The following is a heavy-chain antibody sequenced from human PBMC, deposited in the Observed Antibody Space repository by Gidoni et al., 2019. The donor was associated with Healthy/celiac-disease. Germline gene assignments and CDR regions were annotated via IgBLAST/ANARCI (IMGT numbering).Heavy chain of an antibody. V-gene: IGHV4-39*01. J-gene: IGHJ4*02. CDR1: GGSISSSSYY. Sequence: QLQLQESGPGLVKPSETLSLTCTVSGGSISSSSYYWGWIRQPPGKGLEWIGSIYYSGSTYYNPSLKSRVTISVDTSKNQFSLKLSSVTAADTAVYYCARQGPGYDFWSGYSYWGQGTLVTVSS. D-gene: IGHD3-3*01. CDR3: ARQGPGYDFWSGYSY. CDR2: IYYSGST.